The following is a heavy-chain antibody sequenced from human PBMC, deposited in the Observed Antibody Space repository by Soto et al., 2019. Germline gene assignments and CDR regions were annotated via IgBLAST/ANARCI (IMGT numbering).Heavy chain of an antibody. D-gene: IGHD2-15*01. J-gene: IGHJ4*02. Sequence: QVQLVQSGTEVKKPGSSVKVSCKASGGSLSTNPISWVRQAPGQGLEWMGGTGSGTGPGNHAQKFQGRLTVSADKSTSTVYLELTNLSSEDTGVYYCARRDSGGFYRFFESWGQGTRVTVSS. V-gene: IGHV1-69*06. CDR3: ARRDSGGFYRFFES. CDR1: GGSLSTNP. CDR2: TGSGTGPG.